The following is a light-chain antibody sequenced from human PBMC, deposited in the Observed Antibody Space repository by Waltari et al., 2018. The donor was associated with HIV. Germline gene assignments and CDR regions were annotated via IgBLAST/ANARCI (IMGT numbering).Light chain of an antibody. Sequence: DMQMTQSPSTLSASVGDRVTITCRASAAISTWLAWYQQKPGKAPKLLVYKASKLQRGVPSRFSGSGSETDFTLTINNLQPDDVATYYCQQYNDFSAFGQGTKLEVK. V-gene: IGKV1-5*03. CDR1: AAISTW. CDR3: QQYNDFSA. J-gene: IGKJ1*01. CDR2: KAS.